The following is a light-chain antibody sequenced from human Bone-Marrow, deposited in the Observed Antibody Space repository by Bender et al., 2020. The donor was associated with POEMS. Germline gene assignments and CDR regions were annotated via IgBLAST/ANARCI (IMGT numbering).Light chain of an antibody. V-gene: IGLV3-21*01. CDR2: DDS. CDR1: NIGSKS. Sequence: SYVLTQPPSVSVAPGETATITCGGHNIGSKSVHWNQQKPGQAPVLVVYDDSDRPSGIPERFSGSSSGTMATLTISGAQVEDEADYYCYSTDSSGNQRGVFGTGTKVTVL. J-gene: IGLJ1*01. CDR3: YSTDSSGNQRGV.